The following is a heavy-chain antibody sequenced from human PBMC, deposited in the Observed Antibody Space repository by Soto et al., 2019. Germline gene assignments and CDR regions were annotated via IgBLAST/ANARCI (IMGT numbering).Heavy chain of an antibody. D-gene: IGHD1-26*01. V-gene: IGHV3-15*07. CDR2: IKTNTDGGTT. J-gene: IGHJ5*02. Sequence: VQLVESGGGSVKPGGSLRLSCAASGFNFTDAWMNWVRQAPGKGLEWVGRIKTNTDGGTTDYAAPVRDRFTISRDDSKHTLSLQMNSLMTEDTAVYYCSADRGWELGRFDLWGQGTLVTVSS. CDR3: SADRGWELGRFDL. CDR1: GFNFTDAW.